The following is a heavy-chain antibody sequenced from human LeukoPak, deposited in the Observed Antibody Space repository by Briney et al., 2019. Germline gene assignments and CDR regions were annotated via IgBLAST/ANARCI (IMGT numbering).Heavy chain of an antibody. J-gene: IGHJ4*02. CDR3: ARDQYDTWSRRGNFDS. CDR2: ISRSSDTK. CDR1: GFSFSTYS. Sequence: GGSLRLSCAASGFSFSTYSMNWVRQAPGKGLEWISYISRSSDTKYYADPVKGRFTISRDNSKNTLYLQMNSLRAEDTAVFYCARDQYDTWSRRGNFDSWGQGTLVIVSS. V-gene: IGHV3-48*01. D-gene: IGHD3/OR15-3a*01.